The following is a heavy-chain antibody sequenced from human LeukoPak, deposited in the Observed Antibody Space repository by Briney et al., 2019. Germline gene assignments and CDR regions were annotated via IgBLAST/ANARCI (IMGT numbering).Heavy chain of an antibody. D-gene: IGHD4-11*01. CDR3: ASRGGYSNYWGRSFDY. Sequence: SETLSLTCAVYGGSFSGYYWSWIRQPPGKGLEWIGEINHSGSTNYNPSLKSRVTISVDTSKNQFSLKLSSVTAADTAEYYCASRGGYSNYWGRSFDYWGQGTLVTVSS. J-gene: IGHJ4*02. CDR2: INHSGST. V-gene: IGHV4-34*01. CDR1: GGSFSGYY.